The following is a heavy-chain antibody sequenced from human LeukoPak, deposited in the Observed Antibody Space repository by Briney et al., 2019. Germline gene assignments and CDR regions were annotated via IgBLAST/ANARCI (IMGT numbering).Heavy chain of an antibody. CDR2: INAGNGNT. V-gene: IGHV1-3*01. Sequence: GASVKVSCKASGYTFTSYAMHWVRQAPGQRLEWMGWINAGNGNTKYSQKFQGRVTITRDTSASTAYMELSSLRSEDTAVYYCAMRQDVGDGYNHDYWGQGTLVTVSS. J-gene: IGHJ4*02. CDR3: AMRQDVGDGYNHDY. CDR1: GYTFTSYA. D-gene: IGHD5-24*01.